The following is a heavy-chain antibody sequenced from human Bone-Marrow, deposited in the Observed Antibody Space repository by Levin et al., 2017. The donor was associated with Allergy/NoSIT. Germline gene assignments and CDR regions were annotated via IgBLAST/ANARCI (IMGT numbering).Heavy chain of an antibody. V-gene: IGHV3-48*03. Sequence: GGSLRLSCAASGFTFSSYEMNWVRQAPGKGLEWVSYISSSGSTIYYADSVKGRFTISRDNAKNSLYLQMNSLRAEDTAVYYCARSVLDYYGSGSSDYWGQGTLVTVSS. J-gene: IGHJ4*02. D-gene: IGHD3-10*01. CDR3: ARSVLDYYGSGSSDY. CDR2: ISSSGSTI. CDR1: GFTFSSYE.